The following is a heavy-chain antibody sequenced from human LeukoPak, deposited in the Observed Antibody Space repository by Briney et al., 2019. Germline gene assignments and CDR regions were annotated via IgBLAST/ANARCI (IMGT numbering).Heavy chain of an antibody. D-gene: IGHD2-2*01. Sequence: ASVRVSCKASGYTFTNYDINWVRQATGQGLEWMGWMNPNSGNTGYAQKFQGRVTITRNPSISTAYMEMSSLRYEDTAVYYCARALGPAGYRWWFDPWGQGTLVTVSS. CDR1: GYTFTNYD. CDR2: MNPNSGNT. V-gene: IGHV1-8*03. J-gene: IGHJ5*02. CDR3: ARALGPAGYRWWFDP.